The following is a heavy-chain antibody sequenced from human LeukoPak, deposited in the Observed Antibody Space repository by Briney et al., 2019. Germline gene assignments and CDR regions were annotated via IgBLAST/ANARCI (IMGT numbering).Heavy chain of an antibody. J-gene: IGHJ4*02. CDR3: ARVMGSAYFDY. D-gene: IGHD3-10*01. V-gene: IGHV3-21*01. CDR2: ITSGSSYI. Sequence: GGSLRLSCAASGFTVSSNYMTWVRQAPGKGLEWVSSITSGSSYIYYADSVKGRFTISRDNAKNSLYLQMNSLRAEDTAVYYCARVMGSAYFDYWGQGTLVTVSS. CDR1: GFTVSSNY.